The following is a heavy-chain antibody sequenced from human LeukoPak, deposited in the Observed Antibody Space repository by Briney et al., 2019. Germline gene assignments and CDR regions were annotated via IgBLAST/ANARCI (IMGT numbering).Heavy chain of an antibody. V-gene: IGHV1-46*01. CDR3: ARDVLRVVIIPWDYYYGMDV. J-gene: IGHJ6*02. CDR1: GCTFTSYY. CDR2: INPSGGST. Sequence: GASVKVSCKASGCTFTSYYMHWVRQAPGQGLEWMGIINPSGGSTSYAQKFQGRVTMTRDTSTSTVYMELSSLRSEDTAVYYCARDVLRVVIIPWDYYYGMDVWGRGTTVTVSS. D-gene: IGHD3-3*01.